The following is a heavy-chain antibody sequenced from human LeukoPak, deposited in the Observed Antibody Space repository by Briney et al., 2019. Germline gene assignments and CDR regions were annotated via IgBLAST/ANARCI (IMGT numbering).Heavy chain of an antibody. CDR1: GGSIRSDNYY. J-gene: IGHJ4*02. CDR3: ARVFYDTSAAFDY. V-gene: IGHV4-39*01. D-gene: IGHD3-22*01. CDR2: IYYNGRT. Sequence: SETLSLTCTVSGGSIRSDNYYWGWIRQSPGKGLEWIANIYYNGRTYYNPSLKSRVAVSVDTSKIQFSLSLSSATAAGTAVYYCARVFYDTSAAFDYWGQGILVTVSS.